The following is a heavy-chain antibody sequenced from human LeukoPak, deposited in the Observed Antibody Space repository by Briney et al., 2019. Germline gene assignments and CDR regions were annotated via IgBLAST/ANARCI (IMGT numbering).Heavy chain of an antibody. CDR2: ISAYNGNT. D-gene: IGHD3-9*01. V-gene: IGHV1-18*01. CDR1: GYNFTSYG. J-gene: IGHJ5*02. CDR3: ARDPGRRDWADILTGYQFIFGWFDP. Sequence: ASVKVSCKASGYNFTSYGISWVRQAPGQGLEWMGWISAYNGNTNYAQKLQGRVTMTTDTSTSTAYMELRSLRSDDTAVYYCARDPGRRDWADILTGYQFIFGWFDPRGQGTLVTVSS.